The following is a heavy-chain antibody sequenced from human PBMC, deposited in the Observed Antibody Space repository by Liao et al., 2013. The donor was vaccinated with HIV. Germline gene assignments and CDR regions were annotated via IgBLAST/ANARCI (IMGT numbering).Heavy chain of an antibody. D-gene: IGHD4-17*01. CDR1: GGSFSGYF. Sequence: QVQLQQWGAGVLKPSETLSLTCAVHGGSFSGYFWSWIRQFPGQALEWIGEINHTGSTNYNPSLKSRVTISVDTSKNQFSLKLSSVTAGDTAVYYCARAPYGDRFDYWGQGTLVTVSS. V-gene: IGHV4-34*01. CDR2: INHTGST. CDR3: ARAPYGDRFDY. J-gene: IGHJ4*02.